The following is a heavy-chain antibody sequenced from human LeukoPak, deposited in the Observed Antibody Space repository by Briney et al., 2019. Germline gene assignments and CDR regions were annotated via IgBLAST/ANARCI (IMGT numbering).Heavy chain of an antibody. CDR1: GGTFSSYA. CDR2: IIPIFGIA. CDR3: ATQVGYCSSTSCLYYYGMDV. J-gene: IGHJ6*02. Sequence: ASVKVDCKASGGTFSSYAISWMRQAPGQGLEWMGRIIPIFGIANYAQKFQGRVTITADKSTSTAYMELSSLRSEDTAVYYCATQVGYCSSTSCLYYYGMDVWGQGTTVTVSS. V-gene: IGHV1-69*04. D-gene: IGHD2-2*01.